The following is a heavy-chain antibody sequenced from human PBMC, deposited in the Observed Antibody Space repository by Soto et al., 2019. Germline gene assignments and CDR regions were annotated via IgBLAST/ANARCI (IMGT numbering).Heavy chain of an antibody. J-gene: IGHJ4*02. Sequence: GGSLRLSCAASGFAFNNYAMTWVRQAPGKGLEWVAAISATGVTIYYADSVEGRFTISRDNSKSTLYLQMNGLTAEDTAVYYCAKDGRELLPPYFDLWGQGTLVTVSS. CDR1: GFAFNNYA. V-gene: IGHV3-23*01. CDR2: ISATGVTI. CDR3: AKDGRELLPPYFDL. D-gene: IGHD1-26*01.